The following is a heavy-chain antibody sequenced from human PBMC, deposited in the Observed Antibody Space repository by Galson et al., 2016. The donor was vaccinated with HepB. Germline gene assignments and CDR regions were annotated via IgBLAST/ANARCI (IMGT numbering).Heavy chain of an antibody. Sequence: SLRLSCSASGFSFSNSGMSWVRQAPGRGLEWVSGITRSGAATHYADFVEGRFTISRDNSKNTLYLYMNNLTAGDTAIYYCGKHEGFDYWGQGALVTVSS. CDR3: GKHEGFDY. CDR2: ITRSGAAT. J-gene: IGHJ4*02. CDR1: GFSFSNSG. V-gene: IGHV3-23*01.